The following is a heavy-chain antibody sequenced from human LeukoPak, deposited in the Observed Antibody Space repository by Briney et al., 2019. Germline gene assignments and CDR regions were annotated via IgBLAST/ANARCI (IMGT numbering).Heavy chain of an antibody. CDR1: GFTFSSYA. J-gene: IGHJ4*02. D-gene: IGHD5-12*01. V-gene: IGHV3-23*01. CDR3: ANRGYSGYPFDY. Sequence: GGSLRLSCAASGFTFSSYAMSWVRQAPGKGLEWVSAISGSGGSTYYTDSVKGRFTISRDNSKNTLYLQMNSLRAEDTAVYYCANRGYSGYPFDYWGQGTLVTVSS. CDR2: ISGSGGST.